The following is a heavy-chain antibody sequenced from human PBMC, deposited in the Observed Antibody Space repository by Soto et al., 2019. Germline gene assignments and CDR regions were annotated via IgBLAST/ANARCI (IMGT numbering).Heavy chain of an antibody. D-gene: IGHD2-15*01. J-gene: IGHJ5*02. Sequence: QVQLVESGGGVVQPGRSLRLSCAASGFTFSSYAMHRVRQAPGKGLEWVAVISYDGSNKYYADSVKGRFTISSVHSKNFLELQTNGLSAEDTAVYYYAKDSSVRGGSGQMVAMDPFSPGDSWGQGPLVTVSS. CDR3: AKDSSVRGGSGQMVAMDPFSPGDS. V-gene: IGHV3-30-3*01. CDR2: ISYDGSNK. CDR1: GFTFSSYA.